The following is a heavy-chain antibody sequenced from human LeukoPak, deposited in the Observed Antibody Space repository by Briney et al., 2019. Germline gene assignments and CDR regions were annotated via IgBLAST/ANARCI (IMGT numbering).Heavy chain of an antibody. CDR2: FSVSDDTT. D-gene: IGHD3-3*02. J-gene: IGHJ6*03. V-gene: IGHV3-23*01. Sequence: GGSLRLSCAGSGFTFGTSGFSWVRQAPGTGLEWVSGFSVSDDTTHYADSVKGRFTMSRDNSRNTLYLQMNSLRAEDTAVYYCAKFSRSIVPPEGHFYYMDVWGKGTTVTISS. CDR1: GFTFGTSG. CDR3: AKFSRSIVPPEGHFYYMDV.